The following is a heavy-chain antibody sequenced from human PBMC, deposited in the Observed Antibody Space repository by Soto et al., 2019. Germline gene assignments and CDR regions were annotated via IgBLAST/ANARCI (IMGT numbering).Heavy chain of an antibody. CDR1: GFIFSSYS. CDR2: ICHTGSYI. D-gene: IGHD1-26*01. Sequence: GGSLRLSCAASGFIFSSYSMNWVRQAPGKGLEWVSSICHTGSYIYYADSVKGRFTISRDNAKNSVYLQMNSLRVDDTAVYYCASGGNNDYWGQGTLVTVSS. V-gene: IGHV3-21*01. CDR3: ASGGNNDY. J-gene: IGHJ4*02.